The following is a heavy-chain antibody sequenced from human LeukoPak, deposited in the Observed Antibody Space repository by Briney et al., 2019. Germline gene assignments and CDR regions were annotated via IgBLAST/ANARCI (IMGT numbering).Heavy chain of an antibody. CDR3: ARYGMWFALDF. V-gene: IGHV3-7*04. D-gene: IGHD3-10*01. CDR1: GFSFSNYG. CDR2: INQDGSEK. J-gene: IGHJ4*02. Sequence: PGGSLRLSCAASGFSFSNYGMGWVRHAPGKGLEYVANINQDGSEKSEVDSVKGRFTISRDNAKNSLYLQMNSLRVEDTAVYYCARYGMWFALDFWGQGTLVTVSS.